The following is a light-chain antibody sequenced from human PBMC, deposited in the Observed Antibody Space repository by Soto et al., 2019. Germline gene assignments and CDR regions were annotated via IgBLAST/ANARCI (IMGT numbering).Light chain of an antibody. CDR1: QSVSSS. CDR2: GAS. Sequence: EIVMTQSPATLSVSPGERVTLSCRASQSVSSSLAWYQQKPRQAPRLLIYGASTRATGIPARFSGSGSGTELALTISSMQSEDFAVYYCQQYNNWPPFTFGPGTKVDIK. V-gene: IGKV3-15*01. CDR3: QQYNNWPPFT. J-gene: IGKJ3*01.